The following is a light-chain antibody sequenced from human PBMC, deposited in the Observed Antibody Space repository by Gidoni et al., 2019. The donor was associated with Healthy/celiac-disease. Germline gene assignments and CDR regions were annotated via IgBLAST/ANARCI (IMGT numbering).Light chain of an antibody. CDR1: QSLLNSNSNNY. CDR3: MQALQTPFT. J-gene: IGKJ3*01. CDR2: LGS. V-gene: IGKV2-28*01. Sequence: PGVASSISGMSSQSLLNSNSNNYLDWYLQKPGQSPQLLIYLGSNLATGVPYRFSGSGSGTDFTLKISSVEAEDVGVYYCMQALQTPFTFGPGTKVDIK.